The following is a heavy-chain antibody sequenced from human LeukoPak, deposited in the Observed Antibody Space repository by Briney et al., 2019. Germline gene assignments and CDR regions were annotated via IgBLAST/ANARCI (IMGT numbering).Heavy chain of an antibody. V-gene: IGHV4-31*03. CDR2: MYYSGNS. D-gene: IGHD6-19*01. Sequence: SQTLSLTCTVSGGSISSSGYYWSWLRQHPGKGLEWIGYMYYSGNSYYNPSLKSRVTISVHTSKNQFSLKLTSLPAADTAVYYCARGGQWLAPGPAYWGQGTLVTVSS. CDR1: GGSISSSGYY. J-gene: IGHJ4*02. CDR3: ARGGQWLAPGPAY.